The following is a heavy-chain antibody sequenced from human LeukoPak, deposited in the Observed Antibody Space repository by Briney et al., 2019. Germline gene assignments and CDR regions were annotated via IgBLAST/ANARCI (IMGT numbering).Heavy chain of an antibody. Sequence: PSETLSLTCTVSGGSISSYYWSWIRQPPGKGLEWIGYIYYTGSTNYNPSLKSRVTMSVDTSKNQFSLKLSSVTAADTAVYYCARETRLLSGFDYWGQGTLVTVSS. CDR2: IYYTGST. CDR1: GGSISSYY. D-gene: IGHD3-22*01. J-gene: IGHJ4*02. V-gene: IGHV4-59*12. CDR3: ARETRLLSGFDY.